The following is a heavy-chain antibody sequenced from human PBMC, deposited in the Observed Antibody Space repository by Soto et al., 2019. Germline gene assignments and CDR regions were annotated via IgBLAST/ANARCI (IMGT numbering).Heavy chain of an antibody. D-gene: IGHD3-10*01. V-gene: IGHV3-7*03. CDR3: ARDAYYYGSGRFDH. J-gene: IGHJ4*02. CDR2: MRQDGSEI. CDR1: GFTFSGYC. Sequence: EVQLVESGGGLVQPGGSLRLSCATSGFTFSGYCMSWVRQTPGKGLECVANMRQDGSEIVYVDSVKGRFTISRDNAKSSLYLQMNSLTAEDTAVYYCARDAYYYGSGRFDHWGQGTLVTVSS.